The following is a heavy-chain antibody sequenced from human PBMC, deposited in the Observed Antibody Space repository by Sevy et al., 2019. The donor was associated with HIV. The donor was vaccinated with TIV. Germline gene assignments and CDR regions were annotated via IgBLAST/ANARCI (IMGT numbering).Heavy chain of an antibody. V-gene: IGHV1-69*13. J-gene: IGHJ6*02. D-gene: IGHD2-2*01. CDR3: ARGAGDIVVVPAAIRYYYYGMDV. CDR1: GGTFSSYA. Sequence: ASVKVSCKASGGTFSSYAISWVRQAPGQGLEWKGGIIPIFGTANYAQKFQGRVTITADESTSTAYMELSSLRSEDTAVYYCARGAGDIVVVPAAIRYYYYGMDVWGQGTTVTVSS. CDR2: IIPIFGTA.